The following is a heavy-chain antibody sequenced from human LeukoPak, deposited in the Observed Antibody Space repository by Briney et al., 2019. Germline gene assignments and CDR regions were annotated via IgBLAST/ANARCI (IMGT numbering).Heavy chain of an antibody. J-gene: IGHJ6*02. CDR1: GFTVSSNY. CDR3: ASPLKLYYYYGMDV. CDR2: IYSGGST. V-gene: IGHV3-53*01. D-gene: IGHD1-26*01. Sequence: GGSLRLSCAASGFTVSSNYMSWVRQAPGKGLEWVSVIYSGGSTYYADSVKGRFTISRDNSKNTLYLQMNSLRAEDTAMYYCASPLKLYYYYGMDVWGQGTTVTVSS.